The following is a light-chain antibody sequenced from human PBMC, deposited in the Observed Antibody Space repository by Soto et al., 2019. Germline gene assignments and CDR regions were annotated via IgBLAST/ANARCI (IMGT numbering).Light chain of an antibody. Sequence: ALTQPPSASGSPGQSVTISCTGTSSDVGDNYVSWYQQHLGKAPKLIIYEVSQRPSGVPDRFSGSKSGNTASLTVSGLQAEDEADYYCSSYAGSSNVFGTGTTVTVL. J-gene: IGLJ1*01. CDR2: EVS. CDR3: SSYAGSSNV. CDR1: SSDVGDNY. V-gene: IGLV2-8*01.